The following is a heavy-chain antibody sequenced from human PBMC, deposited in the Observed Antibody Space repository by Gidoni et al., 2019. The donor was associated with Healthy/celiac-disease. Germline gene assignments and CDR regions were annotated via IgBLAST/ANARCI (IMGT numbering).Heavy chain of an antibody. CDR1: GYSFTSYW. CDR2: IDHSDSYT. Sequence: EVQLVQSGAEVNKPGESLRISCKGSGYSFTSYWISWVRQMPGKGLEWMGRIDHSDSYTNYSPSFQGHVTISADKSISTAYLQWSSLKASDTAMYYCARHHYDSSGYYFWFDPWGQGTLVTVSS. D-gene: IGHD3-22*01. J-gene: IGHJ5*02. CDR3: ARHHYDSSGYYFWFDP. V-gene: IGHV5-10-1*03.